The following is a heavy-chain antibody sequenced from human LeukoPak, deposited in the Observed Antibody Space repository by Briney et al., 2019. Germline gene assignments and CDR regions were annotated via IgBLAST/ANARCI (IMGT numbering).Heavy chain of an antibody. CDR1: GFTFSNHG. D-gene: IGHD3-22*01. V-gene: IGHV3-23*01. Sequence: GGSLRLPCAASGFTFSNHGMNWVRQAPGKGLEWVSGISPSGDITYYADSVKGRFTISRDNSKNTLYLQMNSLRVEDTALYYCAKDRGGVVVRAFDYWGQGTLVTVSS. J-gene: IGHJ4*02. CDR2: ISPSGDIT. CDR3: AKDRGGVVVRAFDY.